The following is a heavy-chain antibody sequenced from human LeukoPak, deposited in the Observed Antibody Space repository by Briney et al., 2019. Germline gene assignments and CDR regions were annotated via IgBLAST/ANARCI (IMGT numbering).Heavy chain of an antibody. Sequence: GASVKVSCKASGYTFTGYYIHWVRQAPGQGLEWMGYINPNSGGTNYARKFQGRVTMTRDTSISTAFMELSRLRSDDTAVYYCARHSGYGYTFDYWGQGTQVTVSS. J-gene: IGHJ4*02. CDR1: GYTFTGYY. D-gene: IGHD5-12*01. CDR3: ARHSGYGYTFDY. V-gene: IGHV1-2*02. CDR2: INPNSGGT.